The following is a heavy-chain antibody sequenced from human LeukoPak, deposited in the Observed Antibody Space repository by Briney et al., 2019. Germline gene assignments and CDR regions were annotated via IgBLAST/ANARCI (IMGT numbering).Heavy chain of an antibody. J-gene: IGHJ5*02. CDR2: ISRGADIT. Sequence: GGNLRLSCAASGFTFSIHGMNWVRQAQGKGLEWVSDISRGADITYYAESVKGRFTISRYNSKNTLYLQRNSLRAEDTAVYYCARTFYGDYVDWFDPWGQGTLVTVSS. CDR1: GFTFSIHG. V-gene: IGHV3-23*01. D-gene: IGHD4-17*01. CDR3: ARTFYGDYVDWFDP.